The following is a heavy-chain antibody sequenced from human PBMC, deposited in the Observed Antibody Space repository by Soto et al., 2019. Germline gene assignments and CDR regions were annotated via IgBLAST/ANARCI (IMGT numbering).Heavy chain of an antibody. J-gene: IGHJ4*02. V-gene: IGHV6-1*01. CDR3: ARGVAGSGFDL. CDR2: TYYRSNWRH. Sequence: TLSLTCAISGDSVSSNTAAWNWIRSSPSRGLEWLGRTYYRSNWRHDYAVSVKSRIAVNPDTSKNHFSLQLNSVTPDDTAVYYCARGVAGSGFDLWGQGTLVTVSS. D-gene: IGHD6-19*01. CDR1: GDSVSSNTAA.